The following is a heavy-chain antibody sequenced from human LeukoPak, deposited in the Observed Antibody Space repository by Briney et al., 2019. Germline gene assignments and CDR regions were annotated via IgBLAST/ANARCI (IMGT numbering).Heavy chain of an antibody. D-gene: IGHD6-19*01. Sequence: PSETLSLTCTVSGGSISSGSYYWSWIRQPAGKGLEWIGRIYTSGGTNYNPSLKSRVTISVDTSKNQFSLKLSSVTAADTAVYYCARGPVAGNFDYWGQETLVTVSS. CDR2: IYTSGGT. J-gene: IGHJ4*02. CDR3: ARGPVAGNFDY. V-gene: IGHV4-61*02. CDR1: GGSISSGSYY.